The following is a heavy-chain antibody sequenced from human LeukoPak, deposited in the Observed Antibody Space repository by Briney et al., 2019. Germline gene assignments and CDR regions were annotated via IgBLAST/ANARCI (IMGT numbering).Heavy chain of an antibody. CDR1: GGSISSSSYY. CDR3: ARGTAGAGYYMDV. D-gene: IGHD6-13*01. Sequence: KPSETLSLTCTVSGGSISSSSYYWGWIRQPPGKGLEWIGSIYYSGSTYYNLSLKSRVTISVDTSKNQFSLKLSSVTAADTAVYYCARGTAGAGYYMDVWGKGTTVTVSS. J-gene: IGHJ6*03. V-gene: IGHV4-39*01. CDR2: IYYSGST.